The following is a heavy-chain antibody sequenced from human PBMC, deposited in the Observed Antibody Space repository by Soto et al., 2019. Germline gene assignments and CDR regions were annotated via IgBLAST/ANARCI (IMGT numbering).Heavy chain of an antibody. J-gene: IGHJ4*02. CDR3: ARDPGSIPGVFDY. Sequence: QVQLQESGPGLVKPSGTLSLTCAVSGGSISSSNWWSWVRQPPGKGLEWIGEIYHSGSTNYNPSLKSRVTRSVDKSKNQCSLKLSSVTAADTAVYYCARDPGSIPGVFDYWGQGTLVTVSS. V-gene: IGHV4-4*02. CDR2: IYHSGST. CDR1: GGSISSSNW. D-gene: IGHD2-21*01.